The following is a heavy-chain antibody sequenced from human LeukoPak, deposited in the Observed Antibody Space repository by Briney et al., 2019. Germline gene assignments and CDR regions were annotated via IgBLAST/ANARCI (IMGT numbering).Heavy chain of an antibody. CDR1: GGSISSYY. J-gene: IGHJ4*02. D-gene: IGHD3-10*01. CDR2: IYYSGST. V-gene: IGHV4-59*01. CDR3: ARALTVRGVISFDY. Sequence: SETLSLTCTVSGGSISSYYWSWIRQPPGKGLEWIGYIYYSGSTNYNPSLKSRVTISVDTPKNQFSLKLSSVTAADMAVYYCARALTVRGVISFDYWGQGTLVTVSS.